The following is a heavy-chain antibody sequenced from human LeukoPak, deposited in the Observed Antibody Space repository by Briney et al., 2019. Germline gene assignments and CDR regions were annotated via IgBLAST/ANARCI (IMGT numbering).Heavy chain of an antibody. V-gene: IGHV4-4*07. CDR3: ARELPTKYYYYGMDV. J-gene: IGHJ6*02. D-gene: IGHD2-15*01. Sequence: SETLSLTCTVSGGSISSYYWSWIRQPAGKGLGWIGRIYTSGSTNYNPSLKSRVTMSVDTSKNQFSLKLRSVTAADTAVYYCARELPTKYYYYGMDVWGQGTTVTVSS. CDR2: IYTSGST. CDR1: GGSISSYY.